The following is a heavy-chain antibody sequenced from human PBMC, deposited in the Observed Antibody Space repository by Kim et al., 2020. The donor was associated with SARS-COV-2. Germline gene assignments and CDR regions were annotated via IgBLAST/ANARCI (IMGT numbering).Heavy chain of an antibody. CDR2: ISSSSSYI. CDR1: GFTFSSYS. J-gene: IGHJ4*02. Sequence: GGSLRLSCAASGFTFSSYSMNWVRQAPGKGLEWVSSISSSSSYIYYADSVKGRFTISRDNAKNSLYLQMNSLRAEDTAVYYCAVIEGDFWSGRFWGQGTLVTVSS. D-gene: IGHD3-3*01. CDR3: AVIEGDFWSGRF. V-gene: IGHV3-21*01.